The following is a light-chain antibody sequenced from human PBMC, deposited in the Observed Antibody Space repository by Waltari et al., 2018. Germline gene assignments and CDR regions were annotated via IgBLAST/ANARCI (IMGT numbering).Light chain of an antibody. V-gene: IGKV3-15*01. J-gene: IGKJ1*01. CDR1: QSISNN. CDR3: QQYNNWPRT. CDR2: GAS. Sequence: EIVMTQSPATLSMSPGERATLSCRASQSISNNLAWYQQKPGQAPRLLIYGASTRATGIPAKFSGSGSGTEVTLTISSLQSEDFALYYCQQYNNWPRTFGQGTKVEVK.